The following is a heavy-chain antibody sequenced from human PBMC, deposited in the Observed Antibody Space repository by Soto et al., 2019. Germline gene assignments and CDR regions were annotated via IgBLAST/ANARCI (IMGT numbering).Heavy chain of an antibody. CDR2: ILPMLDIT. CDR3: TLGSWSAETFDI. V-gene: IGHV1-69*02. J-gene: IGHJ3*02. Sequence: QVQLVQSGAEVKKPGSSVKVSCKASGGTFSTYTIIWVRQAPGQGLEWMGRILPMLDITNSAQRFQGRVTITADKSTSTAYLELSSRRSEDTAVYYCTLGSWSAETFDIWGRGTVVTVSS. CDR1: GGTFSTYT. D-gene: IGHD6-13*01.